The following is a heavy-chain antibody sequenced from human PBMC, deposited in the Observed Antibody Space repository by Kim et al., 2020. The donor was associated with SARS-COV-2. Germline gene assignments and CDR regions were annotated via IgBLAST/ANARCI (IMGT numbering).Heavy chain of an antibody. D-gene: IGHD3-22*01. J-gene: IGHJ4*02. V-gene: IGHV3-30*01. Sequence: SVKGRFTISRDNSKNTLYLQMNSLRAEDTALYYCARDSMIVVVIAYYFDYWGQGTLVTVSS. CDR3: ARDSMIVVVIAYYFDY.